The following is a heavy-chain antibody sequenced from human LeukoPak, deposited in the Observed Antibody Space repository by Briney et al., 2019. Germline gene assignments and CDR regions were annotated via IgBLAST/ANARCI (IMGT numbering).Heavy chain of an antibody. J-gene: IGHJ4*02. CDR3: ARSRDPFSPLLQWFGELFFDY. CDR1: GGTFSSYA. Sequence: GASVKVSCKASGGTFSSYAISWVRQAPGQGLEWMGGIIPIFGTANYAQKFQGRVTITADESTSTACMGLSSLRSEDTAVYYCARSRDPFSPLLQWFGELFFDYWGQGTLVTVSS. V-gene: IGHV1-69*01. D-gene: IGHD3-10*01. CDR2: IIPIFGTA.